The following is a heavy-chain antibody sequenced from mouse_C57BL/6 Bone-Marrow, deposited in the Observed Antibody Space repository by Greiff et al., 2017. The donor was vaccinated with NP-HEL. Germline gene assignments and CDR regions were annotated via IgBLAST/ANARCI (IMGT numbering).Heavy chain of an antibody. CDR3: ALRNYYGSSYVYYAMDY. V-gene: IGHV1-9*01. J-gene: IGHJ4*01. Sequence: VKLMESGAELMKPGASVKLSCKATGYTFTGYWIEWVKQRPGHGLEWIGEILPGSGSTNYNEKFKGKATFTADTSSNTAYMQLSSLTTEDSAIYYCALRNYYGSSYVYYAMDYWGQGTSVTVSS. D-gene: IGHD1-1*01. CDR1: GYTFTGYW. CDR2: ILPGSGST.